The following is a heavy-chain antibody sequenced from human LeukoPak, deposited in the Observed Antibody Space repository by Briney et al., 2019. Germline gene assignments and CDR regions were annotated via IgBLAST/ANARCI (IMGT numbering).Heavy chain of an antibody. CDR2: INPNSGGT. CDR3: ASSDCSGGSCYLDY. J-gene: IGHJ4*02. V-gene: IGHV1-2*06. Sequence: ASVKDSCKDSGYTFTVYYMHWVRQAPGQGGERMGRINPNSGGTNYAQKFQGRVTMTRDTSISTAYMELSRLRSDDTAVYYCASSDCSGGSCYLDYWGQGTLVTVSS. CDR1: GYTFTVYY. D-gene: IGHD2-15*01.